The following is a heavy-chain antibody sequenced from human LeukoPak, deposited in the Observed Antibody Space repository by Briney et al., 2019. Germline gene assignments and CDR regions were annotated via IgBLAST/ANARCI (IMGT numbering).Heavy chain of an antibody. V-gene: IGHV1-46*01. D-gene: IGHD3-10*01. J-gene: IGHJ4*02. CDR2: IDPSGGNT. CDR3: ARDRITMVRGVILGY. Sequence: ASVKGSCKASGYIITAYNMHWVRHAPGQGLEWMGVIDPSGGNTNYAQKFQGRVTMTRDTSTSTVYMELSSLRSEDTAVYYCARDRITMVRGVILGYWGQGTLVTVSS. CDR1: GYIITAYN.